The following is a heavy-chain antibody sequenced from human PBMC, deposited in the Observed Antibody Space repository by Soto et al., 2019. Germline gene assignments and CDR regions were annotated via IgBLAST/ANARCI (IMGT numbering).Heavy chain of an antibody. D-gene: IGHD1-7*01. CDR1: GFTFSSYA. CDR2: ISGSGDTA. V-gene: IGHV3-23*01. J-gene: IGHJ3*01. Sequence: EVQVLESGGGLVQTGGSLRLSCAASGFTFSSYAMTWVRQAPGKGLEWVSVISGSGDTANYADSMRGRFTITRDNSKNTLYLQMNSLRAEDTAIYYCAKYTATTSRRDAFDFWGQGTMVTVSS. CDR3: AKYTATTSRRDAFDF.